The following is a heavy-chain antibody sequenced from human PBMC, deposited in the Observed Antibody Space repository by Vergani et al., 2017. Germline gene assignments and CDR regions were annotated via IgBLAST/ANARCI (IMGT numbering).Heavy chain of an antibody. CDR3: AKVCGSTSCPYGGGAFDV. D-gene: IGHD2-2*01. Sequence: QLLESGGGLIQPGGSLRLSCAASGFTFNSYAMTWVRQAPGKGLELGSGINNNGGSTYYADSVKGRLPISRDNSKNTLYLQMTDLRAEDTATYYCAKVCGSTSCPYGGGAFDVWGHGTMVTVSS. CDR1: GFTFNSYA. V-gene: IGHV3-23*01. J-gene: IGHJ3*01. CDR2: INNNGGST.